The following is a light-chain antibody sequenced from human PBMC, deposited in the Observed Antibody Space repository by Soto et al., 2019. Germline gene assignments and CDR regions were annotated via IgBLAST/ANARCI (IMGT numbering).Light chain of an antibody. CDR2: EVS. Sequence: QSALTQPASVSGSPGQSITISCTGNSRDVGSYNYVSWYQQHPDKAPKLMIYEVSNRPSGISNRFSGSKSGNTASLTISGLQAEDEADYYCSSYTSSFTLVFGTGTKVTVL. CDR3: SSYTSSFTLV. J-gene: IGLJ1*01. V-gene: IGLV2-14*01. CDR1: SRDVGSYNY.